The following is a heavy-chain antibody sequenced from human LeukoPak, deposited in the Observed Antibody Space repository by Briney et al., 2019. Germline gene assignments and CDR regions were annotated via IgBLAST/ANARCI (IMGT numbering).Heavy chain of an antibody. CDR1: GYTFTGYY. V-gene: IGHV1-2*02. CDR3: ARALEQLARPHFQH. D-gene: IGHD6-6*01. CDR2: INPNSGGT. J-gene: IGHJ1*01. Sequence: ASVKVSCQASGYTFTGYYMHWVRQAPGQGLEWVGWINPNSGGTNYAQKFQGTVTITRDTSISTAYMELSRLRSEDTAVYYCARALEQLARPHFQHWGQGTLVTVSS.